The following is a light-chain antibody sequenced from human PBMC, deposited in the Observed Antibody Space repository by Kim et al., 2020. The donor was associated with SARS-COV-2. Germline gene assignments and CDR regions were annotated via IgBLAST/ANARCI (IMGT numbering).Light chain of an antibody. Sequence: EIVLTQSPGTLSLSPGERATLSCRASQSVTNSYLAWYQQKPGQAPRLLIYGASSGATGIPDRFSGSGSGTDFTLTISRLEPEDFAVYYCQQYGSSPGTFGQGTKVDIK. J-gene: IGKJ1*01. CDR2: GAS. CDR1: QSVTNSY. V-gene: IGKV3-20*01. CDR3: QQYGSSPGT.